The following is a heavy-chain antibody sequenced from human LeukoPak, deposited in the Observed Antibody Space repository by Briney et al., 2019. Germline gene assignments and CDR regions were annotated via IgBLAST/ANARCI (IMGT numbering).Heavy chain of an antibody. J-gene: IGHJ3*02. V-gene: IGHV4-4*07. CDR3: AGSTVTTYQDAFDI. Sequence: SETLSLTCTVSGGSISSYYWSWIRQPAGKGLEWIGRIYSSGSTNYNPSLKSRVTMSVDTSKNQFSLKLSSVTAADTAVYYCAGSTVTTYQDAFDIWGQGTMITVSS. CDR2: IYSSGST. CDR1: GGSISSYY. D-gene: IGHD4-17*01.